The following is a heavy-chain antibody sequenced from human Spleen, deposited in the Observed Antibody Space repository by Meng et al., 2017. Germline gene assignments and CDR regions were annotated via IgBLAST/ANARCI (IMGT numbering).Heavy chain of an antibody. V-gene: IGHV6-1*01. D-gene: IGHD5-12*01. CDR2: TYYKSKWYN. CDR3: ARGGIVATSSLDY. J-gene: IGHJ4*02. Sequence: QVQLPQSCPGLVKPSQPRSLTCAISGDSVSSNSAAWNWIRQSPSRGLEWLGRTYYKSKWYNDYAVSVKSRITINPDTSKNQFSLQLNSVTPEDTAVYYCARGGIVATSSLDYWGQGTLVTVSS. CDR1: GDSVSSNSAA.